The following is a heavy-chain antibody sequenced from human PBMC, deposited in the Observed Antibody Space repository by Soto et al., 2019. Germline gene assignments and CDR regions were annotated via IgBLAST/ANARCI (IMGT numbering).Heavy chain of an antibody. D-gene: IGHD6-13*01. V-gene: IGHV3-23*01. Sequence: GGALRLSCEAAGLPLSSYGMSWVRPAPGKGLEWVSSISGSGGGTYYADSVKGRFTISRDNSKNTLYLQMNSLRAEDTAIYYCAKDRGFIAAALDYWGQGTLVTVSS. CDR2: ISGSGGGT. CDR1: GLPLSSYG. CDR3: AKDRGFIAAALDY. J-gene: IGHJ4*02.